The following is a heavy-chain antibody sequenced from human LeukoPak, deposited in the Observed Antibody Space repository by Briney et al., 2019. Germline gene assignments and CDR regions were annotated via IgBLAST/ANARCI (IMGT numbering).Heavy chain of an antibody. CDR3: AKDLRHYYGSGSYYSVFRGLFDY. J-gene: IGHJ4*02. Sequence: GGSLRLSCAASGFTFSSYAMSWVRQAPGKGLEWVSAISGSGGSTYYADSVKGRFTISRDNSKNTLYLQMNSLRAEDTAVYYCAKDLRHYYGSGSYYSVFRGLFDYWGQGTLVTVSS. CDR2: ISGSGGST. CDR1: GFTFSSYA. V-gene: IGHV3-23*01. D-gene: IGHD3-10*01.